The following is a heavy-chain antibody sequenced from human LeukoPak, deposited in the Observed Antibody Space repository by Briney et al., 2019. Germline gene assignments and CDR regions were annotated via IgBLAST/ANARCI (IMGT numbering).Heavy chain of an antibody. CDR2: IYTSGSI. V-gene: IGHV4-4*07. CDR1: GVSISSYY. J-gene: IGHJ5*02. D-gene: IGHD3-10*01. CDR3: ARDSGTTGEVKFDP. Sequence: SETLSLTCTVSGVSISSYYWSWIRQPAGKGLEWIGRIYTSGSITYNPSLKSRVSMSVDTSKNQFFLKLSSVTAADTAVYYCARDSGTTGEVKFDPWGQGTLVTVSS.